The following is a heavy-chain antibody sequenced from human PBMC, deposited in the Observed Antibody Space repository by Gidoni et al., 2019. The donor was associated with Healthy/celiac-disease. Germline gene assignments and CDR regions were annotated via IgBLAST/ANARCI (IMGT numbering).Heavy chain of an antibody. J-gene: IGHJ6*02. Sequence: QVQLQESGPGLVKPSQTLSLPCPVSGGSLSSGSSYWRWIRKPAGKGLEWIGRIYTSGSTNYNPSLKSRVTMSIDTSKNQFSLKLSSVTAADTAVYYCERDGYCSGGSCYYYNMDVWGQGTTVTVSS. CDR1: GGSLSSGSSY. V-gene: IGHV4-61*02. CDR3: ERDGYCSGGSCYYYNMDV. CDR2: IYTSGST. D-gene: IGHD2-15*01.